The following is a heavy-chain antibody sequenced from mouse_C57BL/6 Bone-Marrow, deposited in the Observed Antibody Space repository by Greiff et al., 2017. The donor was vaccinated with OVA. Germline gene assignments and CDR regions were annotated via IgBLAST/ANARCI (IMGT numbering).Heavy chain of an antibody. CDR2: IHLSDSDT. J-gene: IGHJ2*01. CDR1: GYTFTSYW. V-gene: IGHV1-74*01. D-gene: IGHD3-2*02. Sequence: QVQLQQPGAELVKPGASVKVSCKASGYTFTSYWMHWVKQRPGQGLEWIGRIHLSDSDTNYNQKFKGKATLTVDKSSSTAYMQLSSLTSEDSAVYYCAIGDSSGSYYFDYWGQGTTLTVSS. CDR3: AIGDSSGSYYFDY.